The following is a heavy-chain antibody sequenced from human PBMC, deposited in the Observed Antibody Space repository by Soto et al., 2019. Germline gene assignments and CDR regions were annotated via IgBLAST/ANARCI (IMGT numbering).Heavy chain of an antibody. J-gene: IGHJ5*02. D-gene: IGHD1-1*01. Sequence: PGESLKISCQGTGYRFSSSWIGWVRQKPGKGLEWLGNVYPSDSDVRYSPAFEDPVTISADNSINTAYLQLLNLKASDTAIYYFTKGATSPFDPWGQGTRVTVSS. CDR3: TKGATSPFDP. CDR2: VYPSDSDV. CDR1: GYRFSSSW. V-gene: IGHV5-51*01.